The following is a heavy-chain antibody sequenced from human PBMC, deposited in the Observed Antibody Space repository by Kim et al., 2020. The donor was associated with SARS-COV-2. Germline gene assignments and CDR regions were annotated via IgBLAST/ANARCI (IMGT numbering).Heavy chain of an antibody. D-gene: IGHD3-10*01. Sequence: GGSLRLSCAASGFTFSSYGMHWVRQAPGKGLEWVAVIWYDGSNKYYADSVKGRFTISRDNSKNTLYLQMNSLRAEDTAVYYCAREGVVRGRSIDYWGQGTLVTVSS. CDR3: AREGVVRGRSIDY. V-gene: IGHV3-33*01. CDR1: GFTFSSYG. CDR2: IWYDGSNK. J-gene: IGHJ4*02.